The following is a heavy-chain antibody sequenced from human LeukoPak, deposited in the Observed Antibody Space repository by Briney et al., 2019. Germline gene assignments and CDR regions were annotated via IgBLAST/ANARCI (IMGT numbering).Heavy chain of an antibody. J-gene: IGHJ4*02. CDR3: TRTVNSASDF. Sequence: GGSLRLSCVASGFIFGDYWMRWVRRAPGKGLEWVATINQNGGVKYYVDSVKGRFTISRGNAKTSLFLQINSLRIDDTAMYYCTRTVNSASDFWGQGTLVTVSS. CDR2: INQNGGVK. V-gene: IGHV3-7*03. CDR1: GFIFGDYW. D-gene: IGHD4-23*01.